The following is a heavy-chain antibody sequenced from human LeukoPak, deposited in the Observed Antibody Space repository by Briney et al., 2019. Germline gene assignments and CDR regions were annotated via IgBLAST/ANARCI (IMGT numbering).Heavy chain of an antibody. J-gene: IGHJ3*01. CDR1: GFTVSDYY. Sequence: GGSLRLSCAGSGFTVSDYYMSWVRQAPGKGLEWVSVIYYTGATYYADSVKDRFTISRDNSKNTVYLQMSSLRVDDTAIYFYARERQGTNSIHGMDGLDVWGQGTVVTVSS. D-gene: IGHD4-11*01. CDR3: ARERQGTNSIHGMDGLDV. CDR2: IYYTGAT. V-gene: IGHV3-53*01.